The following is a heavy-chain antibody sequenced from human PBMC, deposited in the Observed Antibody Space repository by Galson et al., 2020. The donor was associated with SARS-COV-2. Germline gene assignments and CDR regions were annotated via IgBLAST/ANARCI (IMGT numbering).Heavy chain of an antibody. CDR2: FYYSAST. Sequence: SETLSLTCTVSGGSIRSSNYHWGWIRKPPGKGLEWIGSFYYSASTNYNPSLKSRVTISVDTSKSQFSLKLRSVTAADTAVYYCARRGTSETSIDYWGQGTLVTVSS. J-gene: IGHJ4*02. CDR3: ARRGTSETSIDY. CDR1: GGSIRSSNYH. V-gene: IGHV4-39*01.